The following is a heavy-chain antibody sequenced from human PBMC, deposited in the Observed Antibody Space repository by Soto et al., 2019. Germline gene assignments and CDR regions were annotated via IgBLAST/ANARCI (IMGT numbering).Heavy chain of an antibody. J-gene: IGHJ6*02. Sequence: RQAPRKGLEWVAVISYDGSNNYYADSVKDRFTISRDNSKNTLYLQMNSQRAEDTAVYYCAREAAAGPSYHYYSGLDVWGHGTTVTVS. V-gene: IGHV3-30-3*01. D-gene: IGHD6-13*01. CDR3: AREAAAGPSYHYYSGLDV. CDR2: ISYDGSNN.